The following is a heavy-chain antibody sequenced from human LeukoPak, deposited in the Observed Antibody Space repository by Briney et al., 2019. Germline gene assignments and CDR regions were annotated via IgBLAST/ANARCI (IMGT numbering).Heavy chain of an antibody. V-gene: IGHV4-38-2*02. CDR3: ARLPICSGGSCYAGIVDY. CDR2: IYYSGST. D-gene: IGHD2-15*01. J-gene: IGHJ4*02. Sequence: PSETLSLTCTVSGYSISSGYYWGWIRQPPGKGLEWIGSIYYSGSTYYNPSLKSRVTISVDTSKNQFSLKLSSVTAADTAVYYCARLPICSGGSCYAGIVDYWGQGTLVTVSS. CDR1: GYSISSGYY.